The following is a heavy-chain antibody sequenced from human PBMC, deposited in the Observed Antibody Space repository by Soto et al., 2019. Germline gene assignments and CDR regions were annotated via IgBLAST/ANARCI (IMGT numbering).Heavy chain of an antibody. D-gene: IGHD2-2*01. J-gene: IGHJ6*02. V-gene: IGHV1-8*03. CDR2: MSPKSGYA. Sequence: ASVKVSCKASGYIFSNYDINWVRHGTGQGLEWMGWMSPKSGYAGYTQNFQGRVTITRDTSTRTVYMEVSSLRLEDTAVYYCARGVDEGMDVWGQGTTVPVSS. CDR3: ARGVDEGMDV. CDR1: GYIFSNYD.